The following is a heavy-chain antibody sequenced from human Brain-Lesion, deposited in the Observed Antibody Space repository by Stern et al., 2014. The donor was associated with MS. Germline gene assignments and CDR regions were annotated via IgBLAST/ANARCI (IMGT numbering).Heavy chain of an antibody. CDR3: ARELPDLNAFDI. Sequence: QVQLQESGPGLVKPSGTLSLTCAVSGGSISSSNWGGWVRQSPGKGLEWIGEIYHSGGNKYSPSFESRVIISVDKSKNQFSLKLSYVPAADTAVYYCARELPDLNAFDIWGQGTMVTVSS. CDR2: IYHSGGN. CDR1: GGSISSSNW. D-gene: IGHD1-14*01. J-gene: IGHJ3*02. V-gene: IGHV4-4*02.